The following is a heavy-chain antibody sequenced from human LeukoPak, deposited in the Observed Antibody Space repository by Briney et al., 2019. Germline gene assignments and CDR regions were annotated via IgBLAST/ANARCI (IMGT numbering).Heavy chain of an antibody. D-gene: IGHD6-19*01. Sequence: GASLRLSCAASGFTFSSYAMSWVRQASGKGLEWVSAISGSGGSTYYADSVKGRFTISRDNSKNTLYLQMNSLRAEDTAVYYCAKDAHSSGWYKLEYRYFDYWGQGTLVTVSS. CDR1: GFTFSSYA. CDR3: AKDAHSSGWYKLEYRYFDY. J-gene: IGHJ4*02. V-gene: IGHV3-23*01. CDR2: ISGSGGST.